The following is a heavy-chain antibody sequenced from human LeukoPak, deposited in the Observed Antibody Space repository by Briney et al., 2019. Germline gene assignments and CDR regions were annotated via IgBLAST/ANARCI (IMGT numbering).Heavy chain of an antibody. D-gene: IGHD1-26*01. J-gene: IGHJ3*02. CDR3: ARDGIGYDAFDI. Sequence: KASETLSLTCAVSGGSIGSSNWWTWVRQPPGKGLEWIGELHRSGITNYNASLQSRVTISVDESKTQFSLKLSSVTAADTAVYYCARDGIGYDAFDIWGQGTMVTVSS. CDR2: LHRSGIT. V-gene: IGHV4-4*02. CDR1: GGSIGSSNW.